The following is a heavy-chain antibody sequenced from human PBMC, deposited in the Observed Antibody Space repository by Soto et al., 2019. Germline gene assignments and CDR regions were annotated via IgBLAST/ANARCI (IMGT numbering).Heavy chain of an antibody. V-gene: IGHV4-31*03. CDR3: ASVTTADPRFDP. CDR1: GGSISSGGYY. CDR2: IYYSGST. J-gene: IGHJ5*02. D-gene: IGHD4-4*01. Sequence: PSETLSLTCTVSGGSISSGGYYWSWIRQHPGKGLEWIGYIYYSGSTYYNPSLKSRVTISVDTSKNQFSLKLSSVTAADTAVYYCASVTTADPRFDPWGQGTLVTSPQ.